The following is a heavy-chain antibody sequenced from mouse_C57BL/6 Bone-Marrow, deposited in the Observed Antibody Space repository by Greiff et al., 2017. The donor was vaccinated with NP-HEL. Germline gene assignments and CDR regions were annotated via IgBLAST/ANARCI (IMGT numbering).Heavy chain of an antibody. Sequence: EVKLVESGGGLVQPGGSRKLSCAASGFTFSSFGMHWVRQAPEKGLEWVAYISSGSSTIYYADTVKGRFTISRDNPKNTLFLQMTSLRSEDTAMYYCARSADSSWFAYWGQGTLVTVSA. J-gene: IGHJ3*01. V-gene: IGHV5-17*02. CDR3: ARSADSSWFAY. CDR1: GFTFSSFG. CDR2: ISSGSSTI.